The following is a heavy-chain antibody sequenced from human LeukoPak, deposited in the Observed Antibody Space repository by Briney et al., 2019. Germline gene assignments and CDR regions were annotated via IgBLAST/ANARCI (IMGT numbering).Heavy chain of an antibody. D-gene: IGHD6-13*01. CDR2: IYSGGST. J-gene: IGHJ6*03. Sequence: GGSLRLSCAASGFTVSSNYMSWVRQAPGKGLEWVSVIYSGGSTYYADSVKGRFTISRDNSKNTLYLQMNSLRAEDTAVYYCARGTFSSSWYKSDYYMDVWGKGTTVTISS. V-gene: IGHV3-53*01. CDR1: GFTVSSNY. CDR3: ARGTFSSSWYKSDYYMDV.